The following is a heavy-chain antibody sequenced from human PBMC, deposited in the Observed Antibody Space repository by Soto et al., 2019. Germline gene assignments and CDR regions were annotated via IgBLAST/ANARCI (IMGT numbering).Heavy chain of an antibody. D-gene: IGHD3-10*01. V-gene: IGHV3-23*04. J-gene: IGHJ4*02. CDR3: ARARDCSGSGFDY. Sequence: EVQLAESGGGLVQPGVSLRLSCAATGFTFRNFAMSWVRQAPGKGLEWVSLVTGSGGSTFHAASVKGRFIMSRDNAKDTMYLQMNSLRAEDTAVYYCARARDCSGSGFDYWGQGTLVTLSS. CDR2: VTGSGGST. CDR1: GFTFRNFA.